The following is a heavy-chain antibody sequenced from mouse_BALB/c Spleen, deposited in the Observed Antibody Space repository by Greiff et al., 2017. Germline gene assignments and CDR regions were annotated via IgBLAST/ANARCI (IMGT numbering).Heavy chain of an antibody. Sequence: EVQGVESGGGLVQPGGSLKLSCAASGFTFSSYTMSWVRQTPEQRLEWVAYISNGGGSTYYPDTVKGRFTISRDNAKNTLYLQMSSLKSEDTAMYYCARHGSPLYYAMDYWGQGTSVTVSS. J-gene: IGHJ4*01. CDR3: ARHGSPLYYAMDY. CDR1: GFTFSSYT. CDR2: ISNGGGST. V-gene: IGHV5-12-2*01.